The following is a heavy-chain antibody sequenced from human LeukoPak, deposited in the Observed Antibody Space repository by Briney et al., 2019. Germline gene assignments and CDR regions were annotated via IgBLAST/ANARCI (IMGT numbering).Heavy chain of an antibody. J-gene: IGHJ4*02. CDR2: IYYSGST. Sequence: NPSETLSLTCTVSGGSISSYYWSWIRQPPRKGLEWIGYIYYSGSTNYNPSLKSRVTISVGTSKNHFSLKLTSVTAADTAVYYCARDGGVSASYYNYFDYWGQGTLVTVSS. CDR1: GGSISSYY. CDR3: ARDGGVSASYYNYFDY. D-gene: IGHD1-26*01. V-gene: IGHV4-59*01.